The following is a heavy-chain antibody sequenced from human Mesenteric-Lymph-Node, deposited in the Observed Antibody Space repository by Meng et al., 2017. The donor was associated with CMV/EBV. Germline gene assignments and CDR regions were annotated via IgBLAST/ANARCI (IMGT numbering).Heavy chain of an antibody. CDR2: IFFDEST. Sequence: SETLSLTCTVSGASISSSSYYWGWIRQPPGRGLEWVGSIFFDESTYYNASLKSRVTISEDTSQNHFSLQLNSVTAADTAVYYCARRGGTVTTFDYWGQGTLVTVSS. CDR1: GASISSSSYY. CDR3: ARRGGTVTTFDY. D-gene: IGHD4-11*01. J-gene: IGHJ4*02. V-gene: IGHV4-39*02.